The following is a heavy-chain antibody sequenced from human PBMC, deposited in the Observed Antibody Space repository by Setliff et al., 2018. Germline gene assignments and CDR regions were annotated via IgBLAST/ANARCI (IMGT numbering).Heavy chain of an antibody. J-gene: IGHJ4*02. CDR2: IYYSGST. CDR3: ARCYGDYQFDY. Sequence: SETLSLTCTVSGGAISSYYWSWIRQPPGKGLEWSGYIYYSGSTNYNPSLKSRVTISVDTSKNQFSLKLSSVTAADTAAYYCARCYGDYQFDYWGQGTLVTVSS. CDR1: GGAISSYY. V-gene: IGHV4-59*08. D-gene: IGHD4-17*01.